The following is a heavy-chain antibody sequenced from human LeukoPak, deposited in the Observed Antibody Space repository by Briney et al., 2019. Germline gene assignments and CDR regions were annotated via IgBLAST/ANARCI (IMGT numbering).Heavy chain of an antibody. D-gene: IGHD3-3*01. CDR3: ARFSEWSTTSGAERWAFDI. CDR2: IYYSGST. Sequence: SETLSLTCTVSGGSISSYYWSWIRQPPGKGLEWIGYIYYSGSTNYNPSLKSRVTISVDTSKNQFSLKLSSVTAADTAVYYCARFSEWSTTSGAERWAFDIWGQGTMVTVSS. V-gene: IGHV4-59*12. J-gene: IGHJ3*02. CDR1: GGSISSYY.